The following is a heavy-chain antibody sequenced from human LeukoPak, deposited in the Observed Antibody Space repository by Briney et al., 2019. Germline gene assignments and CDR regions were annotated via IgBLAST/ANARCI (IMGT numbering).Heavy chain of an antibody. D-gene: IGHD2-8*01. CDR2: IYSSWNT. V-gene: IGHV4-59*01. CDR1: GRCISSYY. Sequence: SETLSLTCTVSGRCISSYYWSWIRQPPGKGLEWIGYIYSSWNTNYNPVIKSRVTISVDTSKTQFSLKLSSVTAEDTAVYYCARENPILYPRVEYFFDYWGQGTLVTVSS. J-gene: IGHJ4*02. CDR3: ARENPILYPRVEYFFDY.